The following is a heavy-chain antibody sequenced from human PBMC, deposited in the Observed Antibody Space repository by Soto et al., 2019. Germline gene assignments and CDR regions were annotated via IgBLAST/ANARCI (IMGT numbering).Heavy chain of an antibody. D-gene: IGHD3-10*01. CDR3: ARLFYYGSGSYDAFDI. V-gene: IGHV4-59*08. CDR1: GGSISSYY. CDR2: IYYSGST. J-gene: IGHJ3*02. Sequence: PSETLSLTCTVSGGSISSYYWSWIRQPPGKGLEWIGYIYYSGSTNYNPSLKSRDTISVDTSKNQFSLKLSSVTAADTAVYYCARLFYYGSGSYDAFDIWGQGTMVTVSS.